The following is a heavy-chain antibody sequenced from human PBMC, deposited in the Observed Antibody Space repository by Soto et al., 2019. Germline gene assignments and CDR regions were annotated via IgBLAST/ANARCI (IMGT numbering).Heavy chain of an antibody. CDR1: GDSSSTYY. V-gene: IGHV4-59*01. D-gene: IGHD2-8*02. CDR3: ARSYCADSVSCNWFDP. CDR2: INYSGRS. Sequence: QVQLQESGPGLVKSSETLSLTCSVSGDSSSTYYWGWIRQPPGKGLEWIGYINYSGRSNHNPSLKGRFSISVDASKNQVSLKLTSVTAADPAVYYCARSYCADSVSCNWFDPWGQGTLVVVSS. J-gene: IGHJ5*02.